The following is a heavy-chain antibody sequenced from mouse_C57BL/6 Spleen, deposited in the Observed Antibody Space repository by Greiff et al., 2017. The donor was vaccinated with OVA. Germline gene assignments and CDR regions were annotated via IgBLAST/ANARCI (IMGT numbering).Heavy chain of an antibody. V-gene: IGHV1-82*01. D-gene: IGHD1-1*01. CDR1: GYAFSSSW. Sequence: VQLQQSGPELVKPGASVKISCKASGYAFSSSWMNWVKQRPGQGLEWIGRIYPGDGDTNYNGKFKGKATLTADKSSSTAYMQLSSLTSEDSAVYFCARGGSSQAWLAYWGQGTRVTVSA. CDR2: IYPGDGDT. J-gene: IGHJ3*01. CDR3: ARGGSSQAWLAY.